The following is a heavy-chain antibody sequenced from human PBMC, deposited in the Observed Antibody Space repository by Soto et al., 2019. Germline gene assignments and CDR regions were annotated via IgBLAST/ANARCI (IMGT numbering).Heavy chain of an antibody. Sequence: GGSLRLSCAASGLTFSSSSMTWVRQAPGKGLEWVSSISSSSSYIYYADSVKARFTISRDNAKNSLYLQMNSLRADDTAVYYCARDYDSCGYPMYYFDSRGQGT. D-gene: IGHD3-22*01. J-gene: IGHJ4*02. CDR1: GLTFSSSS. V-gene: IGHV3-21*01. CDR2: ISSSSSYI. CDR3: ARDYDSCGYPMYYFDS.